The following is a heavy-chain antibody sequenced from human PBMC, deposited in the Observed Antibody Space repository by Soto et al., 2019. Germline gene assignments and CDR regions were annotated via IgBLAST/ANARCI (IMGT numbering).Heavy chain of an antibody. CDR2: ISSDDRT. CDR1: GFTFSTSA. V-gene: IGHV3-23*01. Sequence: EVQVLESGGVSVQPGGSLRLSCAASGFTFSTSAMSWVRQAPGKGLEWVSSISSDDRTYYTDSVKGRFTISRDSSKNTLYLQMNSLRAEDTAVYYCAKDQWELLHWGQGTLVTVSS. J-gene: IGHJ4*02. D-gene: IGHD1-26*01. CDR3: AKDQWELLH.